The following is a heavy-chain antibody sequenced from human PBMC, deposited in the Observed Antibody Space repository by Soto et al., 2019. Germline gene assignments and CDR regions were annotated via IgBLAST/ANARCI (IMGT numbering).Heavy chain of an antibody. Sequence: GESLKISCKGSGYSFTSYWIGWVRQMPGKGLAWMGIIYPGDSDTRYSPSFQGQVTISADKSISTAYLQWSSLKASDTAMYYCARPLAKYCSSTSCYDYYYGMDVWGEGTTVTVSS. J-gene: IGHJ6*04. V-gene: IGHV5-51*01. CDR2: IYPGDSDT. CDR3: ARPLAKYCSSTSCYDYYYGMDV. D-gene: IGHD2-2*01. CDR1: GYSFTSYW.